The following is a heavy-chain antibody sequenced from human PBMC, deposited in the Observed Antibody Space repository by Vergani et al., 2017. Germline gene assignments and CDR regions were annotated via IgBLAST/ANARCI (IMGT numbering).Heavy chain of an antibody. J-gene: IGHJ2*01. D-gene: IGHD3-22*01. Sequence: QVQLQQWGAGLLKPSETLSLTCAVYGGSFSGYYWSWIRQPPGKGLEWSGEINHSGSTNYNPSLKTRVTIAVDTSKNQFSLKLSSVTAADTAVYYCARSWGADSSGYRWYFDLWGRGTLVTVSS. CDR3: ARSWGADSSGYRWYFDL. CDR1: GGSFSGYY. CDR2: INHSGST. V-gene: IGHV4-34*01.